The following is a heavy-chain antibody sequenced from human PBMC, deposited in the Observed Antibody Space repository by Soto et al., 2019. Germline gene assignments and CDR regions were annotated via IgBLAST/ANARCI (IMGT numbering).Heavy chain of an antibody. CDR3: ARIPGITTYRRDY. Sequence: SETLSLTCSVSGGSISSPTYYWGWIRQPPGKGLEWIGSIYYSGSTYYSPSLKSRVTISVDTSKNKFSLKVSSVTAADTAVYYCARIPGITTYRRDYWCQGNLVTVSS. CDR2: IYYSGST. J-gene: IGHJ4*02. CDR1: GGSISSPTYY. D-gene: IGHD1-1*01. V-gene: IGHV4-39*01.